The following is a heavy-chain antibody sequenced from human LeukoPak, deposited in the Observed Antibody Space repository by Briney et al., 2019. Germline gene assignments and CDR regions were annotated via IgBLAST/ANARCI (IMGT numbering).Heavy chain of an antibody. Sequence: GGSLRLSCAASGFTFSSYDMNWVRQAPGKGLEWISYISYNGGTIYYTDSVKGRVTISRDNAKNSLYLQMNSLRAEDTAVYYCARVVNYYDSSGPQDWGQGTLVTVSS. CDR3: ARVVNYYDSSGPQD. CDR1: GFTFSSYD. V-gene: IGHV3-48*03. J-gene: IGHJ4*02. CDR2: ISYNGGTI. D-gene: IGHD3-22*01.